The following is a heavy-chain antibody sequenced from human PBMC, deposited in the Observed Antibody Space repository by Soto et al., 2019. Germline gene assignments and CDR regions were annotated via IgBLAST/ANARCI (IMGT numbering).Heavy chain of an antibody. CDR1: GGSISSYY. D-gene: IGHD3-22*01. Sequence: SETLSLTCTVSGGSISSYYWSWIRQPPGKGLEWIGYIYYSGSTNYNPSLKSRVTISVDTSKNQFSLKLSSVTAADTAVYYCARVPYYYDSSGYYYSEKMYYFDYWGQGTLVTVSS. V-gene: IGHV4-59*01. CDR3: ARVPYYYDSSGYYYSEKMYYFDY. J-gene: IGHJ4*02. CDR2: IYYSGST.